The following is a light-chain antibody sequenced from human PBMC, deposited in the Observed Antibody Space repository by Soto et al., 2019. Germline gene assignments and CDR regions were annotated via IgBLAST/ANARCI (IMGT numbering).Light chain of an antibody. CDR2: DVS. J-gene: IGLJ2*01. CDR1: SSDVGGYNY. V-gene: IGLV2-14*01. CDR3: SADTSSSTSVV. Sequence: QSALTQPASVSGSPGQSITISCTGTSSDVGGYNYVSWYQQHPGKAPKLMIYDVSNRPSGVSNRFSCSKSGNTASLTISGLQAEDEADYYCSADTSSSTSVVFGGGTKLTVL.